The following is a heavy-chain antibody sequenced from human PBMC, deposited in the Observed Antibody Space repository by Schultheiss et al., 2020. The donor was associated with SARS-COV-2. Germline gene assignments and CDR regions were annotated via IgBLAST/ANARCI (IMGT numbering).Heavy chain of an antibody. D-gene: IGHD2-15*01. Sequence: SETLSLTCTVSGGSVTSGTYYWAWIRQSPGKGLEWIGHVYFTGATDYIPSLRSRVTISLDTSKNQFSLKLTSVIAADTAVYYCARDCSGGSCHPYWGQGTLVTVSS. CDR3: ARDCSGGSCHPY. V-gene: IGHV4-61*01. CDR1: GGSVTSGTYY. CDR2: VYFTGAT. J-gene: IGHJ4*02.